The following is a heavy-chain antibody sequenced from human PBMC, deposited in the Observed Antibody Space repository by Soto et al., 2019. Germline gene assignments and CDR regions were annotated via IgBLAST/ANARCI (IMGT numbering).Heavy chain of an antibody. J-gene: IGHJ6*02. V-gene: IGHV4-39*01. CDR2: IYYSGST. CDR3: ARRGSVMVVAATPDYYYGMDV. Sequence: NPSETLSLTCTVSGGSISSSSYYWGWIRQPPGKGLEWIGSIYYSGSTYYNPSLKSRVTISVDTSKNQFSLKLSSVTAADTAVYYCARRGSVMVVAATPDYYYGMDVWGQGTTVTVSS. D-gene: IGHD2-15*01. CDR1: GGSISSSSYY.